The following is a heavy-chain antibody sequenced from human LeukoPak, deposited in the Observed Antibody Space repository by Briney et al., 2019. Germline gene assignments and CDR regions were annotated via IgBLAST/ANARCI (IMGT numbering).Heavy chain of an antibody. CDR3: ARGGDYYDSSGYYHFDY. V-gene: IGHV4-34*01. J-gene: IGHJ4*02. CDR1: GGSFSGYY. Sequence: SETLSLTCAVNGGSFSGYYWSWLRQPPGKGLDWMGESNHSGSTNYNPSLKSRVTISVDTSKNQFSLKLSSVTAADTAVYYCARGGDYYDSSGYYHFDYWGQGTLVTVSS. CDR2: SNHSGST. D-gene: IGHD3-22*01.